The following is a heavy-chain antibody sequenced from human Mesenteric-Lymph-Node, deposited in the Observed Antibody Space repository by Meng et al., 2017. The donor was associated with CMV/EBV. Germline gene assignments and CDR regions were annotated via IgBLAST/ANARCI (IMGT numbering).Heavy chain of an antibody. CDR1: GFSFNSHW. V-gene: IGHV3-7*01. CDR2: IGQDGSEK. J-gene: IGHJ4*02. Sequence: GESLKISCTASGFSFNSHWMSWVRQRPGKGLEWVAHIGQDGSEKYYVDDVKGRFTISRDNAKSTLYLQMNSLRAEDTALYYCARDLVKEGASDLPDYWGQGSLVTVSS. CDR3: ARDLVKEGASDLPDY. D-gene: IGHD1-26*01.